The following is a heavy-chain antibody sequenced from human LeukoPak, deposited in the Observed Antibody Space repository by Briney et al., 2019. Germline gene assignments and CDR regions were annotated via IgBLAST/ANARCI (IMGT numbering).Heavy chain of an antibody. V-gene: IGHV3-30-3*01. Sequence: GGSLRLSCAASGFTFRSHKMHWVRQAPGKGLEWVTIISYDGSNKLYADSVKGRFTISRDNSKNTLYPQMNSLRVEDTAVYYCAREGSGLDYWGQGTLVTVSS. CDR1: GFTFRSHK. J-gene: IGHJ4*02. CDR3: AREGSGLDY. D-gene: IGHD6-19*01. CDR2: ISYDGSNK.